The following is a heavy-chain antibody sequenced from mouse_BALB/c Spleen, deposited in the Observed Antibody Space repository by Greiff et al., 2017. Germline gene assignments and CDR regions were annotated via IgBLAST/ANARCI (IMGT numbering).Heavy chain of an antibody. CDR1: GYAFTNYL. D-gene: IGHD4-1*01. J-gene: IGHJ2*01. Sequence: VQLQQSGAELVRPGTSVKVSCKASGYAFTNYLIEWVKQRPGQGLEWIGVINPGSGGTNYNEKFKGKATLTADKSSSTAYMQLSSLTSDDSAVYLCAREGLGRYYFDYWGQGTTLTVSS. CDR2: INPGSGGT. V-gene: IGHV1-54*01. CDR3: AREGLGRYYFDY.